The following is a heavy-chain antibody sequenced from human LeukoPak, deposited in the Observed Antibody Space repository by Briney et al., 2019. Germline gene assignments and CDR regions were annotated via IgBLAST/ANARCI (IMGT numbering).Heavy chain of an antibody. CDR3: ARDRRIAVAGTGGYFDY. V-gene: IGHV4-38-2*02. J-gene: IGHJ4*02. CDR2: IYYSGST. D-gene: IGHD6-19*01. Sequence: GSLRLSCAASGFTFSDYYMSWIRQAPGKGLEWIGSIYYSGSTYYNPSLKSRVTISVDTSKNQFSLKLSSVTAADTAVYYCARDRRIAVAGTGGYFDYWGQGTLVTVSS. CDR1: GFTFSDYY.